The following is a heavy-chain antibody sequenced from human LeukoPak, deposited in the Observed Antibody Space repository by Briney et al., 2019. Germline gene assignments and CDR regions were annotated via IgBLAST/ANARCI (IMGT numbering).Heavy chain of an antibody. CDR2: ISGSGGRT. CDR1: GFTFSSYA. D-gene: IGHD3-22*01. J-gene: IGHJ4*02. CDR3: AKAYYYESSGLDY. V-gene: IGHV3-23*01. Sequence: GGSLRLSCAASGFTFSSYAMSWVRQAPGKGLEWVSAISGSGGRTYYADSVKGRFTISRDNSKSTLYLQMNSLRAEDTAVYYCAKAYYYESSGLDYWGQGTLVTVSS.